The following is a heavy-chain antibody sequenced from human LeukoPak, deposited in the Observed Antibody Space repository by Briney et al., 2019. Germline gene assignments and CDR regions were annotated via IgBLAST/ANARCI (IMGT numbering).Heavy chain of an antibody. CDR3: ARGYSSSCHDY. CDR1: GFTFSSYW. CDR2: IKQDGSEK. J-gene: IGHJ4*02. V-gene: IGHV3-7*01. Sequence: GGSLRLSCAASGFTFSSYWMSWVRQAPGKGLEWVANIKQDGSEKYYVDTVKGRFTISRDNAKNSLYLQMNSLRAEDTAVYYCARGYSSSCHDYWGQGTLVTVSS. D-gene: IGHD6-13*01.